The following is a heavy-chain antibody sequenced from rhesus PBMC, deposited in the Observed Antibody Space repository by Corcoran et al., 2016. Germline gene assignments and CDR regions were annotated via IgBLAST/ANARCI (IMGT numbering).Heavy chain of an antibody. CDR1: GFSLSTSGMG. J-gene: IGHJ4*01. V-gene: IGHV2S1*01. CDR2: IYWDDDN. CDR3: ARVGWIQWEFDY. Sequence: QVTLKESGPALVKPTQPLTLTCTSSGFSLSTSGMGVCWIRQPPGKALEWLASIYWDDDNYYRTSLKSRLTLTKEPAKNQVVLTMTNMDAVDTATYYCARVGWIQWEFDYWGQGVLVTVSS. D-gene: IGHD5-30*01.